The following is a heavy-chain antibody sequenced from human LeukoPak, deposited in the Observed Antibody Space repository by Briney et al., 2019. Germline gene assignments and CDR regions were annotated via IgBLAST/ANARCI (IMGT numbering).Heavy chain of an antibody. D-gene: IGHD3-10*01. V-gene: IGHV1-2*02. CDR3: ARDFSNYLPYGSGSSWFDP. Sequence: ASVKVSCKASGYTFTGYYMHWVRQAPGQGLEWMGWINPNSGGTNYAQKFQGRVTMTRDTSISTAYMELSRLRPDDTAVYYCARDFSNYLPYGSGSSWFDPWGQGTLVTVSS. J-gene: IGHJ5*02. CDR2: INPNSGGT. CDR1: GYTFTGYY.